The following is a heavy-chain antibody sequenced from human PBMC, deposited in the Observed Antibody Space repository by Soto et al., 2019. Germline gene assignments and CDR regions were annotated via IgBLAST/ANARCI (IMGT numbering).Heavy chain of an antibody. Sequence: SETLSLTCTVSGGSISSGDYYWSWIRQPPGKGLEWIGYIYYSGSTYYNPSLKSRVTISVDTSKNQFSLKLSSVTAADTAVYYCARAPRRITMVRGAFDICGQRTMVTVSS. D-gene: IGHD3-10*01. CDR3: ARAPRRITMVRGAFDI. V-gene: IGHV4-30-4*01. J-gene: IGHJ3*02. CDR1: GGSISSGDYY. CDR2: IYYSGST.